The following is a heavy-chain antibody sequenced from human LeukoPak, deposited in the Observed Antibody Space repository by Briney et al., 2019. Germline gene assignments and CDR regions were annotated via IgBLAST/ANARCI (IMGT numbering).Heavy chain of an antibody. CDR1: GGSFSGYY. Sequence: SSETLSLTSAVYGGSFSGYYWSWIRQPPGQGLEWIGEINHSGSTNYNPSPKSRVTISVDTSKNQFSLKLSSVTAADTAVYCCARGYFFYNYSTDVWGKGTTVTVSS. CDR2: INHSGST. J-gene: IGHJ6*03. CDR3: ARGYFFYNYSTDV. V-gene: IGHV4-34*01.